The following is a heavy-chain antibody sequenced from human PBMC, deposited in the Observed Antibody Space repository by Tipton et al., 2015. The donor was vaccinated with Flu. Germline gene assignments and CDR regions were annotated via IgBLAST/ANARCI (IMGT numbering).Heavy chain of an antibody. D-gene: IGHD3-10*01. CDR1: GDSISSYY. CDR2: IYSSGST. J-gene: IGHJ3*02. Sequence: TLSLTCTVSGDSISSYYWSRIRQPPGKRLEWIGYIYSSGSTNYNPSLKSRVTISPDTSKNQFSLRLTSVTAADTAVYYCARRGRTVRDAFDIWGQGTMVTVSS. CDR3: ARRGRTVRDAFDI. V-gene: IGHV4-4*08.